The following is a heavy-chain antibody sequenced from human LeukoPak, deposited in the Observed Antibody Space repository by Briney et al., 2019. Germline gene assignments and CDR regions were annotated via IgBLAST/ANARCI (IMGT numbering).Heavy chain of an antibody. V-gene: IGHV7-4-1*02. CDR3: ARVRGGYCSSTSCSIEGEGAFDI. Sequence: ASVKVSCKASGYTFTSYAMNWVRQAPGQGLEWMGWINTNTGNPTYAQGFTGRFVFSLDTSVSTAYLQISSLKAEDTAVYYCARVRGGYCSSTSCSIEGEGAFDIWGQGTMVTVSS. CDR2: INTNTGNP. J-gene: IGHJ3*02. CDR1: GYTFTSYA. D-gene: IGHD2-2*01.